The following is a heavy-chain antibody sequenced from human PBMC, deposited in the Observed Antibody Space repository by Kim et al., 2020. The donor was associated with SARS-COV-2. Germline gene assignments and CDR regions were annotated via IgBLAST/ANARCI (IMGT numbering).Heavy chain of an antibody. CDR3: ARDGCSSTSCHLGGYYGMDV. V-gene: IGHV1-69*13. CDR1: GGTFSSYA. D-gene: IGHD2-2*01. J-gene: IGHJ6*02. Sequence: SVKVSCKASGGTFSSYAISWVRQAPGQGLEWMGGIIPIFGTANYAQKFQGRVTITADESTSTAYMELSSLRSEDTAVYYCARDGCSSTSCHLGGYYGMDVWGQATTVTVSS. CDR2: IIPIFGTA.